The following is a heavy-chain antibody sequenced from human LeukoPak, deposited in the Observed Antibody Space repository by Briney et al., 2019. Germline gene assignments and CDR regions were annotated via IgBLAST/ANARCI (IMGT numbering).Heavy chain of an antibody. V-gene: IGHV3-74*01. D-gene: IGHD2-8*01. J-gene: IGHJ4*02. CDR1: GFTFNNYW. Sequence: GSLRLSCAASGFTFNNYWMHWVRQGPGKGLVWVSGINSDGNNTKYADSVKGRFTISGDNAKNTVYLQMNCLRVEDTAMYYCVRGEGDCTNGVCYFDNWGQGTLVTVSS. CDR2: INSDGNNT. CDR3: VRGEGDCTNGVCYFDN.